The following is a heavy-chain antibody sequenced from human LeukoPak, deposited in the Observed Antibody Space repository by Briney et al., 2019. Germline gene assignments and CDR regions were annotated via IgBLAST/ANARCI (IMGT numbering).Heavy chain of an antibody. V-gene: IGHV3-73*01. Sequence: GGSLRLSCTASGFTFGDYAMSWFRQAPGKGLEWVGRIRSKANSYATAYAASVKGRFTISRDDSKNTAYLQMNSLKTEDTAVYYCTRLGMATIGGDYWGQGTLVTVSS. CDR3: TRLGMATIGGDY. CDR1: GFTFGDYA. J-gene: IGHJ4*02. D-gene: IGHD5-24*01. CDR2: IRSKANSYAT.